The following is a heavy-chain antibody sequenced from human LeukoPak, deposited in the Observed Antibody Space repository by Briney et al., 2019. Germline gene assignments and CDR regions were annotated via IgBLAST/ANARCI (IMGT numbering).Heavy chain of an antibody. CDR1: GYTFTSYY. CDR2: INPNSGGT. V-gene: IGHV1-2*02. J-gene: IGHJ4*02. D-gene: IGHD5-12*01. Sequence: RASVKVSCKASGYTFTSYYMHWVRQAPGQGLEWMGWINPNSGGTNYAQKFQGRVTMTRDTSISTAYMELSRLRSDDTAVYYCARAEDSGYDPSFDYWGQGTLVTVSS. CDR3: ARAEDSGYDPSFDY.